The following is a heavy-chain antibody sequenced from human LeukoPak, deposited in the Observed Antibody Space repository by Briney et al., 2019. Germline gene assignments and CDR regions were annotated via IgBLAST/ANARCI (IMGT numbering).Heavy chain of an antibody. V-gene: IGHV4-59*01. D-gene: IGHD2-15*01. J-gene: IGHJ5*02. Sequence: PSETLSLTCTVSGGSISSDCWSWIRQPPGKGLEWIGYIYYSGSTNYNPPLKSRVTISVGTSKNQFSLKLSSVTAADTAVYYCAGDRGYCSGGSCYRWFDPWGQGTLVTVSS. CDR1: GGSISSDC. CDR3: AGDRGYCSGGSCYRWFDP. CDR2: IYYSGST.